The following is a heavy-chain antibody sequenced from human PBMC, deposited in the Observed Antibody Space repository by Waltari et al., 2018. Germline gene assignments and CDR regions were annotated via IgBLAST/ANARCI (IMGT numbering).Heavy chain of an antibody. Sequence: VQXXQYGXEVQKPXASVNVTCTXSGYNFIGYYIHWVLQAPGQGREWMGXINPNXGGTNYAQKYXGRVTLTRDTSISTAYMXLSSLGSDXMAVFXCARQAARNFDXWGQGTLVTVSS. J-gene: IGHJ4*02. CDR3: ARQAARNFDX. V-gene: IGHV1-2*02. CDR2: INPNXGGT. CDR1: GYNFIGYY.